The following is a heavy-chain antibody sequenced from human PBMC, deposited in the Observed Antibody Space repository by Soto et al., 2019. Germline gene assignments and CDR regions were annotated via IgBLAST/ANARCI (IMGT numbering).Heavy chain of an antibody. Sequence: EVQLVESGGGLVQPGGSLRLSCAASGFTFSSYSMNWVRQAPGKGLEWVSYISSSSSTIYYADSVKGRFTISRDNAKNSLYLRMNSLRDEDTAVYYCARDTGVGAKEIFGMDVWGQGTTVTVSS. CDR1: GFTFSSYS. CDR2: ISSSSSTI. CDR3: ARDTGVGAKEIFGMDV. J-gene: IGHJ6*02. D-gene: IGHD1-26*01. V-gene: IGHV3-48*02.